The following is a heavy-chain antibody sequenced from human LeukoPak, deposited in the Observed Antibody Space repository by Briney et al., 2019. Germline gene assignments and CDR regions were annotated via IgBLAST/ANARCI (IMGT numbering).Heavy chain of an antibody. J-gene: IGHJ3*02. D-gene: IGHD6-13*01. CDR1: GFTFSSYY. Sequence: GGSLRLSCAGCGFTFSSYYMNWVHQAPGQGLKWVSSISSSSSYIYYADSVKGRFTISRDNAKNSLYLQMNSLRAEDTAVYYCARGGAAAGIDAFDIWGHGTMVTVSS. CDR3: ARGGAAAGIDAFDI. CDR2: ISSSSSYI. V-gene: IGHV3-21*01.